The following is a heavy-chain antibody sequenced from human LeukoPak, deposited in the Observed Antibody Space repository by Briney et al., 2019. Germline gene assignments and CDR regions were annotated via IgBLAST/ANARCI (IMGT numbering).Heavy chain of an antibody. Sequence: ASVKVSCKASGYTFTGYYMHWVRQAPGQGLEWMGWINPNSGGTNYAQKFQGRVTMTRDTSISTAYMELSRPRSDDTAVYYCARDIPAYYYESSDRGGFDYWGQGTLVTVSS. D-gene: IGHD3-22*01. J-gene: IGHJ4*02. V-gene: IGHV1-2*02. CDR1: GYTFTGYY. CDR3: ARDIPAYYYESSDRGGFDY. CDR2: INPNSGGT.